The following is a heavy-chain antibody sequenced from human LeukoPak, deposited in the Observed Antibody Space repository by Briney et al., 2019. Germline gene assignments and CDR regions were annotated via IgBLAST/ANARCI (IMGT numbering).Heavy chain of an antibody. V-gene: IGHV3-30-3*01. D-gene: IGHD3-22*01. Sequence: GRSLRLSCAASGLTFSSYAMHWVRQAPGKGLEWVAVISYDGSNKYYADSVKGRFTISRDNSKNTLYLQMNSLRAEDTAVYYCATAYDSSGYYLDYWGQGTLVTVSS. CDR3: ATAYDSSGYYLDY. CDR1: GLTFSSYA. CDR2: ISYDGSNK. J-gene: IGHJ4*02.